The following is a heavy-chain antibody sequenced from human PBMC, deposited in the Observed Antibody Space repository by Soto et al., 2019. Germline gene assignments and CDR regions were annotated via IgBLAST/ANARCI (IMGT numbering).Heavy chain of an antibody. V-gene: IGHV3-21*01. CDR1: GFTFSSYS. Sequence: SLRLSCAASGFTFSSYSMNWVRQAPGKGLEWVSSISSSSSYIYYADSVKGRFTISRDNAKNSLYLQMNSLRAEVTGVYYYALEDTTGTVYYYGMDVWGQGTTVTVSS. CDR2: ISSSSSYI. D-gene: IGHD1-1*01. CDR3: ALEDTTGTVYYYGMDV. J-gene: IGHJ6*02.